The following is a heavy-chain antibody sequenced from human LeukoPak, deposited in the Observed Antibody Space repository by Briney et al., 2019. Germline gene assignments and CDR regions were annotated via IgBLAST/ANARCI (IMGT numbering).Heavy chain of an antibody. J-gene: IGHJ5*02. CDR1: GYTFTGYY. V-gene: IGHV1-2*02. CDR3: ARVYSSGWYESWFDP. CDR2: INPNSGGT. D-gene: IGHD6-19*01. Sequence: GASVKVSCKASGYTFTGYYMHWVRQAPGQGLEWMGWINPNSGGTNYAQKFQGRVTMTRDTSISTAYMELSRLRSDDTAVYYCARVYSSGWYESWFDPWGQGTPVTVSS.